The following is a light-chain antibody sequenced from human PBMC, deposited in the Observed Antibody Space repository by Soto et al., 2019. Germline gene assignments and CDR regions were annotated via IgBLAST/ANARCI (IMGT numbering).Light chain of an antibody. V-gene: IGKV3-20*01. J-gene: IGKJ1*01. CDR2: GAS. CDR1: QSVSNSY. CDR3: QQYGSSGT. Sequence: EIELTQSPGTLSLSPGEGATLSGRASQSVSNSYLAWYQQKPGQAPRLLIYGASNRATGIPDRFSGSGSGTDFTLTISRLEPEDFAVYYCQQYGSSGTFGQGTKVDI.